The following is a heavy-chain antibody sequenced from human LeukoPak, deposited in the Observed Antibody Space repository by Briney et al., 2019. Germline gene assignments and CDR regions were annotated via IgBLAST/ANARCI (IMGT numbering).Heavy chain of an antibody. D-gene: IGHD2/OR15-2a*01. CDR1: GFTFSDYY. V-gene: IGHV3-11*03. CDR2: ISSTSTYT. Sequence: GGSLRLSCAASGFTFSDYYMSWIRQAPGKGLEWVSYISSTSTYTKYADSVKGRFTISRDNAKNSLYLQMNSLRAEDTAVYYCAADRNCNSGNCHPLLFDYWGQGTLVTVSS. CDR3: AADRNCNSGNCHPLLFDY. J-gene: IGHJ4*02.